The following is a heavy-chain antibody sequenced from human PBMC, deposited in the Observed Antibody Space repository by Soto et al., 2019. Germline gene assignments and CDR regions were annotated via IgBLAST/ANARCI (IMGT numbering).Heavy chain of an antibody. CDR1: GGSISSSSYY. Sequence: SETLSLTCTVSGGSISSSSYYWGWIRQPPGKGLEWIGSIYYSGSTYYNPSLKSRVTISVDTSKNQFSLKLSSVTAADTAVYYCARGTGYSSSWLYYGMDVWGQGTTVTVSS. V-gene: IGHV4-39*01. CDR2: IYYSGST. D-gene: IGHD6-13*01. CDR3: ARGTGYSSSWLYYGMDV. J-gene: IGHJ6*02.